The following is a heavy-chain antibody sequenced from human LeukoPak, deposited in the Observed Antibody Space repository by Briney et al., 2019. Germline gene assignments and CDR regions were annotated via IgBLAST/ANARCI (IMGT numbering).Heavy chain of an antibody. CDR2: INSDGSST. CDR1: GFTFSSYW. J-gene: IGHJ5*02. CDR3: ARDPEWFFWFDP. Sequence: PGGSLRLSCAASGFTFSSYWMHWVRQAPGKGLVWVSRINSDGSSTSYADSVKGRFTISRDNAENTLYLQMNSLRAEGTAVYYCARDPEWFFWFDPWGQGTLVAVSS. D-gene: IGHD3-3*01. V-gene: IGHV3-74*01.